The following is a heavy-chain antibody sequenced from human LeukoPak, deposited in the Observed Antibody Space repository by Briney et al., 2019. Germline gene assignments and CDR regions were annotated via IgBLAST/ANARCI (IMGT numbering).Heavy chain of an antibody. J-gene: IGHJ4*02. CDR2: INHSGST. V-gene: IGHV4-34*01. CDR3: ARGNYHDSSGYRLWGYYFDY. Sequence: SETLSLTCAVYGGSFSGYYWSWIRQPPGKGLEWIGEINHSGSTNYNPSLKSRVTISVDTSKNQFSLKLSSVTAADTAVYYCARGNYHDSSGYRLWGYYFDYWGQGTLVTVSS. CDR1: GGSFSGYY. D-gene: IGHD3-22*01.